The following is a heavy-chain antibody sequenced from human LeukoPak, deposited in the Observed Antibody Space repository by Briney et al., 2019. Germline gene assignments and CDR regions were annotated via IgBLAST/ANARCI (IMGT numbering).Heavy chain of an antibody. D-gene: IGHD5-12*01. CDR2: INQDGSEK. CDR3: ARAGYSGSDSSV. J-gene: IGHJ4*02. Sequence: GGSLRLSCVASGFTFSNYWMTWFRQTPGKGLEWVGNINQDGSEKYYLDSVRGRFTISRDNAKNSLYLQMNSLRVEDTAIYYCARAGYSGSDSSVWGQGTLVTVSS. CDR1: GFTFSNYW. V-gene: IGHV3-7*01.